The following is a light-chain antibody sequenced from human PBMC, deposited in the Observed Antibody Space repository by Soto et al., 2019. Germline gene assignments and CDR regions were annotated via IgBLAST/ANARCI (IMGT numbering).Light chain of an antibody. CDR2: ANN. CDR3: AAWDDSLNGYV. J-gene: IGLJ1*01. V-gene: IGLV2-11*01. Sequence: QSALTQPRSVSGSPGQSVTISCTGTSSDVGGYNYVSWYQQHPGKAPKLLIYANNRRPSGVPDRFSGSKSGTSASLAISGLQSEDEADYHCAAWDDSLNGYVFGAGTKLTVL. CDR1: SSDVGGYNY.